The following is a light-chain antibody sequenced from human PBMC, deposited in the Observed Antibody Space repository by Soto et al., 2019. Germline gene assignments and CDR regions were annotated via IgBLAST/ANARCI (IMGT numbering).Light chain of an antibody. Sequence: EIVLTQSPCTLSLSPGERATFSCRASQSVSSSYIAWYQQKRGQAPRRLIYGASIRATGITDRFSGSGSGTDFTLTISRLEPEDCSLYYCQQYHTSHLPFGQGNQVEIK. CDR1: QSVSSSY. J-gene: IGKJ1*01. CDR2: GAS. CDR3: QQYHTSHLP. V-gene: IGKV3-20*01.